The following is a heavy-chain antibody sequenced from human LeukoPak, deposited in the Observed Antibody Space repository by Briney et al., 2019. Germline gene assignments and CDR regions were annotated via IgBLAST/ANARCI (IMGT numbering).Heavy chain of an antibody. Sequence: ASVKVSCKASGYTFINYDVIWVRQATGQGLEWMGRMNPETRDTGYAQKFQGRVFMTRDTSINTAYMDLISLRSDDTAVYYCARGKGMATLFYYYMDVWGKGTTVTVSS. CDR2: MNPETRDT. CDR3: ARGKGMATLFYYYMDV. D-gene: IGHD5-24*01. CDR1: GYTFINYD. V-gene: IGHV1-8*01. J-gene: IGHJ6*03.